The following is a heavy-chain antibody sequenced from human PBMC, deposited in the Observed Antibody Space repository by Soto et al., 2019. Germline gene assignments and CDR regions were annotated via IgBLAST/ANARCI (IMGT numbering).Heavy chain of an antibody. CDR2: INHSGST. V-gene: IGHV4-34*01. CDR3: ARDSSSWYSRPGTYFDY. CDR1: GGSFSGYY. J-gene: IGHJ4*02. D-gene: IGHD6-13*01. Sequence: SETLSLTCAVYGGSFSGYYWSWIRQPPGKGLEWIGEINHSGSTNYNPSLKSRVTISVDTSKNQFSLKLSSVTAADTAVYYCARDSSSWYSRPGTYFDYWGQGTLVTVSS.